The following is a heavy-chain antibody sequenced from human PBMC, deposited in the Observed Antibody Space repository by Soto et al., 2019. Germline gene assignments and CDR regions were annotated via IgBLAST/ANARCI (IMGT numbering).Heavy chain of an antibody. J-gene: IGHJ4*02. CDR1: GGSISSYY. Sequence: PSETLSLTCTVSGGSISSYYWSWIRQPPGKGLEWIGYIYYSGSTNYNPSLKSRVTISVDTSKNQFSLNLTSVTAADTAVYFCARLVVVSPVANVWGQGALVTVSS. D-gene: IGHD2-21*01. CDR3: ARLVVVSPVANV. CDR2: IYYSGST. V-gene: IGHV4-59*08.